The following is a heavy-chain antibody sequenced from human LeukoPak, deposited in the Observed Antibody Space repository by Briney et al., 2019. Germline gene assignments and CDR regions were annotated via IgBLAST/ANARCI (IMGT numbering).Heavy chain of an antibody. D-gene: IGHD3-22*01. J-gene: IGHJ4*02. CDR1: GGSISSSSYY. Sequence: SETLSLTCTVSGGSISSSSYYWGWIRQPPGKGLEWIGSTYYSGSTYYNPSLKSRVTISVDKSKNQFSLKLSSVTAADTAVYYCARGTKPDSSGYYFDCWGQGILVTVSS. CDR2: TYYSGST. CDR3: ARGTKPDSSGYYFDC. V-gene: IGHV4-39*07.